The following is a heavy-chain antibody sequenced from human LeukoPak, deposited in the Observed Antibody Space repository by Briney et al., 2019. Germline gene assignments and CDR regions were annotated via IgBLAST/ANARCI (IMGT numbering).Heavy chain of an antibody. CDR3: ARAAGFMVRGVIIIKGADY. CDR2: IYYSGIT. V-gene: IGHV4-39*07. Sequence: SETLSLTCTVSGGSISSSTYYWGWIRQPPGKGLEWIANIYYSGITYYIPSLRSRATISVDTSKNQFSLKLSSVTAADTAVYYCARAAGFMVRGVIIIKGADYWGQGTLVTVSS. J-gene: IGHJ4*02. D-gene: IGHD3-10*01. CDR1: GGSISSSTYY.